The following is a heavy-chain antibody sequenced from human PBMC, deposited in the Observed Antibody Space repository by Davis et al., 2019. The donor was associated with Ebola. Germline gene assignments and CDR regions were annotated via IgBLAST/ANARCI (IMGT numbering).Heavy chain of an antibody. V-gene: IGHV1-2*02. CDR1: GYTFTDYY. D-gene: IGHD2-8*02. J-gene: IGHJ4*02. Sequence: ASVKVSCKPSGYTFTDYYLHWVRRAPGQGLEWMGWILPHSGDTNYAQNFQGRVTMTKDTSINTAFMELTSLKTDDTAVYYCARSAYCTGRACYSLTPEIDYWGQGTLITVSS. CDR2: ILPHSGDT. CDR3: ARSAYCTGRACYSLTPEIDY.